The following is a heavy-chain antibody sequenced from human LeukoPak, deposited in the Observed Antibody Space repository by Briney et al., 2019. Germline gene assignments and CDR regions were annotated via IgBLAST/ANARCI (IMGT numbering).Heavy chain of an antibody. CDR3: ARDGRDGYKYNFRYYYYMNL. D-gene: IGHD5-24*01. CDR1: GGSISGYY. J-gene: IGHJ6*03. CDR2: VYYTGST. V-gene: IGHV4-59*01. Sequence: SETLSLTCTVSGGSISGYYWTWIRQPPGKGLELIGYVYYTGSTNYNPSLKSRVTISMDTSKNQFSLKLSSVTAADTAVYYCARDGRDGYKYNFRYYYYMNLWGKGTTVTVSS.